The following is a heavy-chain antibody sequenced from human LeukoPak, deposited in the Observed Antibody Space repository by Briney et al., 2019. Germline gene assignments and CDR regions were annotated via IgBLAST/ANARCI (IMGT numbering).Heavy chain of an antibody. Sequence: GGSLRLSCAASGFTFDDYAMHWVRQAPGKGLEWVSGISWNSGSIGYADSVKGRFTISRDNAKNSLYLQTNSLRAEDTALYYCAKDITRKQQLAYPFDYWGQGTLVTVSS. J-gene: IGHJ4*02. D-gene: IGHD6-13*01. V-gene: IGHV3-9*01. CDR1: GFTFDDYA. CDR2: ISWNSGSI. CDR3: AKDITRKQQLAYPFDY.